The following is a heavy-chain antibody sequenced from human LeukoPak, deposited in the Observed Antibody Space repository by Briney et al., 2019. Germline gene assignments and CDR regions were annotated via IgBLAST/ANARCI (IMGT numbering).Heavy chain of an antibody. CDR2: IFYSGST. Sequence: SETLSLTCTVSGGSISSYYWSWIRQPPGKGLKWIGYIFYSGSTNYNPSLKSRVTISVDTSKNQFSLKLSSVTAADTAVYYCARERGSYYASSSDYLDYWGQGTLVTVSS. D-gene: IGHD1-26*01. V-gene: IGHV4-59*01. CDR3: ARERGSYYASSSDYLDY. CDR1: GGSISSYY. J-gene: IGHJ4*02.